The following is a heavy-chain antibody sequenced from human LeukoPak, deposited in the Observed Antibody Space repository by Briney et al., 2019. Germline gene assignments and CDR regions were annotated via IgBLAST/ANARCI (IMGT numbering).Heavy chain of an antibody. CDR1: GGSFSSSNYN. CDR3: ARVLRGSSGWTPFDF. CDR2: TYYSGST. J-gene: IGHJ4*02. Sequence: ASETLSLTCTVSGGSFSSSNYNWDWVRQPPGERLEWIGSTYYSGSTFYNPSLKSRVTISVDTSKSQLSLKLSSVTAADTAVYYCARVLRGSSGWTPFDFWGQGTLVTVSS. D-gene: IGHD6-19*01. V-gene: IGHV4-39*01.